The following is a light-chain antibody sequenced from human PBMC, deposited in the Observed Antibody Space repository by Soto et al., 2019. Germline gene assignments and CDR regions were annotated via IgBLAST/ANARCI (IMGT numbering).Light chain of an antibody. Sequence: QSVLTQPASVSGSPGQSITISCTGTSSVVGSYNFGSWYQQHPGKAPKLMIYEVSKRPSGVSNGFSGSKSGNTASLTISGLQAEDEADYYCCSYAGSYTYVFGTGTKVTVL. V-gene: IGLV2-23*02. CDR1: SSVVGSYNF. J-gene: IGLJ1*01. CDR3: CSYAGSYTYV. CDR2: EVS.